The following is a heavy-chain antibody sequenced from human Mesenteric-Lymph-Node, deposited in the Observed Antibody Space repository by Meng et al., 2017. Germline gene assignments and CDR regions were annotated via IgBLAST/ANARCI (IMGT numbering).Heavy chain of an antibody. Sequence: GESLKISCAASGFPFSIYTMKWVRQAPGKGLEWVSSISGSSRYIYYAESVKGRFTISRDNAKNSLFLQMNSLRAEDTAVYYCARGYSYGDYWGQGTLVTVSS. CDR1: GFPFSIYT. CDR2: ISGSSRYI. J-gene: IGHJ4*02. D-gene: IGHD5-18*01. CDR3: ARGYSYGDY. V-gene: IGHV3-21*04.